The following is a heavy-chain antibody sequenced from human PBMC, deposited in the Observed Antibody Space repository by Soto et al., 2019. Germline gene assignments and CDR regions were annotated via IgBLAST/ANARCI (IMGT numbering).Heavy chain of an antibody. Sequence: SETLSLTCTVSGGSISSGDYYWSWIRQPPGKGLEWIGYIYYSGSTYYNPSLKSRVTISVDTSKNQFSLKLSSVTAADTAVYYCARGLSQLRYFDWVFGYWGQGTLVTVSS. CDR2: IYYSGST. V-gene: IGHV4-30-4*01. CDR1: GGSISSGDYY. D-gene: IGHD3-9*01. J-gene: IGHJ4*02. CDR3: ARGLSQLRYFDWVFGY.